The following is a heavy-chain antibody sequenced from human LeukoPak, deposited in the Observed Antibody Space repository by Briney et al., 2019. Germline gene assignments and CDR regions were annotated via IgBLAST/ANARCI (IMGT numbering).Heavy chain of an antibody. Sequence: SETLSLTCTVSGGSISSSSYYWSWIRQPPGKGLEWIGYIYYSGSTNYNPSLKSRVTISVDTSKNQFSLKLSSVTAADTAVYYCARHPPTDAQWLVHVSYNWFDPWGQGTLVTVSS. CDR1: GGSISSSSYY. V-gene: IGHV4-61*05. CDR3: ARHPPTDAQWLVHVSYNWFDP. J-gene: IGHJ5*02. D-gene: IGHD6-19*01. CDR2: IYYSGST.